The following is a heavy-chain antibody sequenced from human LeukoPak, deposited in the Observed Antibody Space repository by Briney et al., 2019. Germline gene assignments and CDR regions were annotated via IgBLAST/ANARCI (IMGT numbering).Heavy chain of an antibody. J-gene: IGHJ4*02. V-gene: IGHV1-2*02. Sequence: ASVKVSCKASGYTFTGYYMHWMRQAPGQGLEWMGWINPNSGGTNYAQKFQARVTMTRDTSIITAYMELSRLRSADTAVYYCARSPHILTGENFDYWGQGTLVTVSS. CDR1: GYTFTGYY. CDR3: ARSPHILTGENFDY. D-gene: IGHD3-9*01. CDR2: INPNSGGT.